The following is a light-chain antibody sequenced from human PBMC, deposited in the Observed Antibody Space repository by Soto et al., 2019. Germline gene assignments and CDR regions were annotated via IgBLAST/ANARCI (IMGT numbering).Light chain of an antibody. CDR1: QSVGST. J-gene: IGKJ4*01. CDR3: KQYGSSPLT. V-gene: IGKV3-15*01. Sequence: EKVMTQSPATLSVSPGERATLSCRASQSVGSTLAWYQQKPGQPPRLLIYDASTRATGIPARFSGSGSGTEFTLTIRSLQSEDFAVYYCKQYGSSPLTFGGGTKVDIK. CDR2: DAS.